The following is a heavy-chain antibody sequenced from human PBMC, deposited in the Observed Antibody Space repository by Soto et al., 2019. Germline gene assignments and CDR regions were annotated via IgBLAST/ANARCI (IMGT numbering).Heavy chain of an antibody. CDR1: GGSFSAYY. V-gene: IGHV4-34*01. Sequence: SETLSLTCAVYGGSFSAYYWSWIRQPPGKGLEWIGEINHSGGTSYNPSLKSRVTLSVDRSRNQFSLSLNSVTAADTAVYYCAREDMSGTYYFDYGMDVWGQGITVTVSS. CDR3: AREDMSGTYYFDYGMDV. D-gene: IGHD1-26*01. J-gene: IGHJ6*02. CDR2: INHSGGT.